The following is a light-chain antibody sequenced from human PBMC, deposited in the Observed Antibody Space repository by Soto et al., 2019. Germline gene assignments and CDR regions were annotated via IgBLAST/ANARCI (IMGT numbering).Light chain of an antibody. CDR3: SSYTSSSTVV. J-gene: IGLJ2*01. Sequence: QSALTQPASVSGSPGQSITISCTGTSSDVGGYNYVSWYQQDPDKAPKVMIYDVSNRPSGLSNRFSGSKSGNTASLTISGLQAEEGADYYCSSYTSSSTVVFGGGTKLTVL. V-gene: IGLV2-14*03. CDR2: DVS. CDR1: SSDVGGYNY.